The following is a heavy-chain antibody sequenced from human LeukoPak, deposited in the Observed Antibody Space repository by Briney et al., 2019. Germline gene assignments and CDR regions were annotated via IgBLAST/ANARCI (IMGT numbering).Heavy chain of an antibody. D-gene: IGHD2-15*01. CDR2: IYYSGST. J-gene: IGHJ3*02. CDR1: GGSISSYY. CDR3: AGVYCSGGSCYRTYDAFDI. V-gene: IGHV4-59*01. Sequence: SETLSLTCTVSGGSISSYYWSWIRQPPGKGLEWIGYIYYSGSTNYNPSLKSRVTISVDTSKNQFSLKLSSVTAADTAVYYCAGVYCSGGSCYRTYDAFDIWGQGTMVTVSS.